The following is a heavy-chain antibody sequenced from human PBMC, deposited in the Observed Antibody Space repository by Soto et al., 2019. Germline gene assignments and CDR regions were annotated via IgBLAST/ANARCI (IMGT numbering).Heavy chain of an antibody. CDR3: AKDRRAGGNYGFYSDF. V-gene: IGHV3-23*01. D-gene: IGHD1-7*01. CDR1: VFTFSSYG. CDR2: SSATGAGT. J-gene: IGHJ4*02. Sequence: PWWSLRLSCSASVFTFSSYGMTWFRQAPGKGLEWVSFSSATGAGTYYADSVKGRFTISRDNSKNTLYLQMSSLRADDTAVYYCAKDRRAGGNYGFYSDFWGQGALVTVSS.